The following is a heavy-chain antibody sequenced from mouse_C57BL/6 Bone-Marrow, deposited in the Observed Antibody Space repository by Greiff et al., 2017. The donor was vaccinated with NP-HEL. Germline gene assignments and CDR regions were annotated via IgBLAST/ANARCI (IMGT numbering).Heavy chain of an antibody. CDR1: GYTFTSYW. Sequence: QVQLQQSGADLAKPGASVKLSCKASGYTFTSYWMHWVKQRPGQGLEWIGYINPSSGYTKYNQKFKDKATLTADKSSSTAYMQLSSLTYEDSAVYYCASYDGSSSYYFDYWGQGTTLTVSS. V-gene: IGHV1-7*01. CDR2: INPSSGYT. J-gene: IGHJ2*01. D-gene: IGHD1-1*01. CDR3: ASYDGSSSYYFDY.